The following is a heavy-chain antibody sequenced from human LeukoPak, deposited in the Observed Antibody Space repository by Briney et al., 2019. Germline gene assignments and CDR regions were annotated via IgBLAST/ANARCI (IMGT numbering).Heavy chain of an antibody. CDR1: GFAFFNHW. V-gene: IGHV3-74*01. Sequence: GGSLRLSCTASGFAFFNHWMHWVRQAPGKGLVWVSRIDYDGSTTDYADSVKGRFTISRDNAKNTLYLHMKSLRAEDTAVYYCARDSGQWLVRGGFDYWGQGTLVTVSS. CDR3: ARDSGQWLVRGGFDY. J-gene: IGHJ4*02. D-gene: IGHD6-19*01. CDR2: IDYDGSTT.